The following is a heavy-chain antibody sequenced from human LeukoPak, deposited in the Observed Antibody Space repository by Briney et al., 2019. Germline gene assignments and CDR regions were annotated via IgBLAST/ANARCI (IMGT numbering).Heavy chain of an antibody. Sequence: PSETLSLTCAVSGGSINSGGYSWSWIRQPLGKGLEWIGYIYQSGSTYYNPSLKSRATISVDTSKNQFSLRLSSVTAADTAVYYCARGLMSDYYDTSGYTPVWFDPWGQGTLVTVSS. D-gene: IGHD3-22*01. J-gene: IGHJ5*02. V-gene: IGHV4-30-2*01. CDR1: GGSINSGGYS. CDR3: ARGLMSDYYDTSGYTPVWFDP. CDR2: IYQSGST.